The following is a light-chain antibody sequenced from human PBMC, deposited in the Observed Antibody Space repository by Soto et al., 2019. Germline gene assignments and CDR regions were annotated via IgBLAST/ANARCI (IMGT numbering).Light chain of an antibody. Sequence: QSVLTQSPSASASLGASVKLTCTLSSGHSNYAIAWHQQQPEKGPRFLMKLNSDDSHSKGDGIPDRFSGSSSGAERYLTISTLQSEDEADYYCQTWVTGIHIFGGGTKLTVL. CDR2: LNSDDSH. V-gene: IGLV4-69*01. CDR1: SGHSNYA. CDR3: QTWVTGIHI. J-gene: IGLJ2*01.